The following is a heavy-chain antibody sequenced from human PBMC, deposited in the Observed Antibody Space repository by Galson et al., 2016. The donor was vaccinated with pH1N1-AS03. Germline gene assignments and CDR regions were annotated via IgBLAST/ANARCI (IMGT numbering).Heavy chain of an antibody. J-gene: IGHJ5*02. D-gene: IGHD6-13*01. CDR2: VIPILGIA. CDR1: GGTLNNYA. Sequence: SVKVSCKASGGTLNNYAINWVRQAPGQGLEWMGRVIPILGIANYAQQFQGRVTITADKSTSTVYMELSSLRSEDTSLYYCAIDAAAAGTRTYRNWFDPWGQGTLVTVSS. CDR3: AIDAAAAGTRTYRNWFDP. V-gene: IGHV1-69*04.